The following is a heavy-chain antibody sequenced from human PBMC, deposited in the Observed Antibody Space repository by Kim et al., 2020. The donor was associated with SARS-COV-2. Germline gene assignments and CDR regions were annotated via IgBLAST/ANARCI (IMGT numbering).Heavy chain of an antibody. Sequence: SETLSLTCTVSGGSISSYYWSWIRQPPGKGLEWIGYIYYSGSTNYNPSLKSRVTISVDTSKNQFSLKLSSVTAADTAVYYCARDCPRSSWCYYYGMDVWGQGTTVTVSS. CDR3: ARDCPRSSWCYYYGMDV. V-gene: IGHV4-59*01. CDR2: IYYSGST. D-gene: IGHD6-13*01. CDR1: GGSISSYY. J-gene: IGHJ6*02.